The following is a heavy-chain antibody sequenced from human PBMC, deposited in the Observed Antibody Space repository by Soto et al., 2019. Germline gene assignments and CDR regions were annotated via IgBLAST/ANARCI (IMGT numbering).Heavy chain of an antibody. CDR3: ARGPSRRSMIAEHDEGLLWLDP. V-gene: IGHV1-8*02. CDR1: GYNFGNYE. D-gene: IGHD2-21*01. Sequence: QVQLVQSGDEVKTPGASVKVYCTASGYNFGNYELNWVRQATGQGLEGMGWMHTKNGDTGHAQKFQGRVTLTRDTPISTAYMELTGLRPDDTAVYYCARGPSRRSMIAEHDEGLLWLDPCGQGTMVIVSS. J-gene: IGHJ5*02. CDR2: MHTKNGDT.